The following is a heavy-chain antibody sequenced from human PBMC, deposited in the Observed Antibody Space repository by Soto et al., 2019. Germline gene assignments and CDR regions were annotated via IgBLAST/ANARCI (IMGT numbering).Heavy chain of an antibody. Sequence: GGSLRLSCAASGLTFSSYGMHWVRQAPGKGLEWVAIISYDGSNKYYADSVKGRFTISRDNSKNTLYLQMNSLRAEDTAVYYCAKVSTVTTGGGMDVWGQGTTVTVSS. J-gene: IGHJ6*02. V-gene: IGHV3-30*18. CDR3: AKVSTVTTGGGMDV. CDR1: GLTFSSYG. D-gene: IGHD4-17*01. CDR2: ISYDGSNK.